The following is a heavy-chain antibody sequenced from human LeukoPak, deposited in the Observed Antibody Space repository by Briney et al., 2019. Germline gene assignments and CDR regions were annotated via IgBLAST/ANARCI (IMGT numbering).Heavy chain of an antibody. V-gene: IGHV3-33*01. D-gene: IGHD2-15*01. CDR3: ARYCSGGSCYSGMDV. J-gene: IGHJ6*02. CDR2: MWSDGSNK. Sequence: PGRSLRLSCVASGFTFSSYAMHWVRQAPGKGLEWVALMWSDGSNKHYADSVKGRFTISRDNPKNTLFLQMNSLRDEDTAVYYCARYCSGGSCYSGMDVWGHGTTVTVSS. CDR1: GFTFSSYA.